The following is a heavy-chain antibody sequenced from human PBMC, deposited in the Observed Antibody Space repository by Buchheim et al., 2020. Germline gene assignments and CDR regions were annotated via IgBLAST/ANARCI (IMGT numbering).Heavy chain of an antibody. J-gene: IGHJ4*02. D-gene: IGHD1-26*01. V-gene: IGHV3-30*18. CDR2: ISYDGSNK. CDR1: GFTFSSYG. CDR3: AKQAYSGSYLDY. Sequence: QVQLVESGGGVVQPGRSLRLSCAASGFTFSSYGMHWVRQAPGKGLEWVAVISYDGSNKYYADSVKGRFTIYRDNSKNTLYLQMNSLRAEDTAVYYCAKQAYSGSYLDYWGQGTL.